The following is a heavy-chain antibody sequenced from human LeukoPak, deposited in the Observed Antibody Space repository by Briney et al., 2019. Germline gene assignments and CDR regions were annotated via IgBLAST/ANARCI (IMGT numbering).Heavy chain of an antibody. CDR3: ARQSYYYDSSGYFDY. J-gene: IGHJ4*02. CDR1: GGSISSYY. D-gene: IGHD3-22*01. CDR2: IYYSRST. Sequence: SETLSLTCTVSGGSISSYYWSWIRQPPGKGLEWIGYIYYSRSTNYNPSLKSRVTISVDSSKNQFSLKLSSVTAADTAVYYCARQSYYYDSSGYFDYWGQGTLVTVSS. V-gene: IGHV4-59*08.